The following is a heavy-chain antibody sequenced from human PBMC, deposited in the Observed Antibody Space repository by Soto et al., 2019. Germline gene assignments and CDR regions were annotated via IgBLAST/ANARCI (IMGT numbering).Heavy chain of an antibody. J-gene: IGHJ4*02. D-gene: IGHD1-26*01. CDR2: INHLETT. CDR1: GASITYGGYS. V-gene: IGHV4-30-2*01. CDR3: ARGGGSDSFDY. Sequence: SETLSLTCTVSGASITYGGYSWSWIRQTPGKGLEWIGYINHLETTFYNPSFESRLTLSIDRTKNQFSLNLNSMSAADRAVYFCARGGGSDSFDYWGQGILVTVP.